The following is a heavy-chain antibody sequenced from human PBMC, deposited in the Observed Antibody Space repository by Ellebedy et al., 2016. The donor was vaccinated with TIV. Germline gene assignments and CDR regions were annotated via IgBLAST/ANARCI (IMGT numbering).Heavy chain of an antibody. CDR1: GFTFSTYA. V-gene: IGHV3-23*01. CDR2: ISNSGGTT. J-gene: IGHJ4*02. CDR3: ARGRSGTYIHHAFDF. Sequence: GESLKISCAASGFTFSTYAMGWVRQAPGKGLEWVSSISNSGGTTYYADSVKGRFTISRDNSKNTLYLQMNSLRAEDTAIYYCARGRSGTYIHHAFDFWGQGTLVTVSS. D-gene: IGHD1-14*01.